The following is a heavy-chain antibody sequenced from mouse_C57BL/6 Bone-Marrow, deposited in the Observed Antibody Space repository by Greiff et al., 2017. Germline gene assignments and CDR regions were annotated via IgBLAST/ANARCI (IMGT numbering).Heavy chain of an antibody. V-gene: IGHV1-58*01. CDR2: IYIGNGYT. Sequence: EVQLQQSGAELVRPGSSVKLSCKTSGYTFTSYGINWVKQRPGQGLEWIGYIYIGNGYTEYNEKFKGKATLTSDTSSSTAYMQLSSLKSEDSAIYVCARWVYYGSSSWYFDVWGTGTTVTVSS. J-gene: IGHJ1*03. CDR3: ARWVYYGSSSWYFDV. CDR1: GYTFTSYG. D-gene: IGHD1-1*01.